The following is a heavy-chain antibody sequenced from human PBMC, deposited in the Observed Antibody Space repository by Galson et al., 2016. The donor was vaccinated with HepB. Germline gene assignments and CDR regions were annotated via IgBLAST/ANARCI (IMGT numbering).Heavy chain of an antibody. CDR1: GFTVSSYV. CDR2: ISGSGDST. CDR3: AKRTENCGHFDY. V-gene: IGHV3-23*01. D-gene: IGHD2-21*01. Sequence: SLRLSCAASGFTVSSYVMSWVRQAPGKGLQWVSAISGSGDSTFYADSVKGRFTISRDISKNMLYLQMDSLRADDTALYFCAKRTENCGHFDYWGQGTLVTVSS. J-gene: IGHJ4*02.